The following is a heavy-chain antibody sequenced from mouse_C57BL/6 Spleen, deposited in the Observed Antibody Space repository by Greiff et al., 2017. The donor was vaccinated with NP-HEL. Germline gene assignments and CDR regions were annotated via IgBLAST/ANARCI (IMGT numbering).Heavy chain of an antibody. D-gene: IGHD3-3*01. Sequence: EVQVVESEGGLVQPGSSMKLSCTASGFTFSDYYMAWVRQVPEKGLEWVANINYDGSSTYYLDSLKSRFIISRDNAKNILYLQMSSLKSEDTATYYCARGGARGPFDYWGQGTTLTVSS. J-gene: IGHJ2*01. V-gene: IGHV5-16*01. CDR1: GFTFSDYY. CDR2: INYDGSST. CDR3: ARGGARGPFDY.